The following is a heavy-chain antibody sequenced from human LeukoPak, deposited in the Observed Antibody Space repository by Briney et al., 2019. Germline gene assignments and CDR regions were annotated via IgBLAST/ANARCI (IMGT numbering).Heavy chain of an antibody. J-gene: IGHJ4*02. V-gene: IGHV3-23*01. CDR3: AKLVRGGFDY. Sequence: GGSLRLSCAASGFIFSNYALAWVRQAPGKGLEWVSGISRIGGGTHYADSVKGRFTISRDNSKNTLYLQMNSLRAEDTAVYYCAKLVRGGFDYWGQGTLVTVSS. CDR2: ISRIGGGT. CDR1: GFIFSNYA. D-gene: IGHD3-10*01.